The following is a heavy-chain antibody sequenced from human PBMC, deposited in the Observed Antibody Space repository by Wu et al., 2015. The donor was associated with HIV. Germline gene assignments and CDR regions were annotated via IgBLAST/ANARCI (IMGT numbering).Heavy chain of an antibody. CDR1: GYTFTGYY. D-gene: IGHD1-26*01. CDR3: AASRRGTYSFNDAFDM. J-gene: IGHJ3*02. CDR2: INPNSGGT. Sequence: QVQLVQSGAEVKKPGASVKVSCKASGYTFTGYYMHWVRQAPGQGLEWMGWINPNSGGTNYAQKFQGRVTMTRDTSISTAYMELSRLRSEDTAVYYCAASRRGTYSFNDAFDMWAKGQWSPSLQ. V-gene: IGHV1-2*02.